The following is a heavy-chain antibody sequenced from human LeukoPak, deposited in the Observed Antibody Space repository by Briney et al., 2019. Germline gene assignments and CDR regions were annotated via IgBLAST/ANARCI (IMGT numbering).Heavy chain of an antibody. J-gene: IGHJ3*02. D-gene: IGHD3-22*01. CDR2: INWNGGST. Sequence: GGSLRLSCAASGFTFDDYGMSWVRQAPGKGLEWVSGINWNGGSTGYADSVKGRFTISRDNAKDSLYLQMNSLRAEDTALYYCARDLDSSGYYYSLDAFDIWGQGTMVTVSS. CDR3: ARDLDSSGYYYSLDAFDI. V-gene: IGHV3-20*04. CDR1: GFTFDDYG.